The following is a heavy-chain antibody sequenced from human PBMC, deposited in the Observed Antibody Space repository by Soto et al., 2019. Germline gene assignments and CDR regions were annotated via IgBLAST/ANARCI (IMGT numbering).Heavy chain of an antibody. J-gene: IGHJ4*02. D-gene: IGHD2-21*02. CDR2: LYWNDNK. CDR1: GCSLSTSGLG. CDR3: APRRGAATAISFDY. V-gene: IGHV2-5*01. Sequence: SGPTLVNPTHTLTLTCTFSGCSLSTSGLGVGWIRQPPGRALEGLALLYWNDNKPYSPSLKSRLTITKDTSKNQVVLTMTNIDPVDTATYSCAPRRGAATAISFDYWGQGTLVTVSS.